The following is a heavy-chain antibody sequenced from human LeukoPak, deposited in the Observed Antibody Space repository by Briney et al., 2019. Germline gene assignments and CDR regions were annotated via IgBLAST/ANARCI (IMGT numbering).Heavy chain of an antibody. Sequence: SQTLSLTCTVSGGSISSGGYYWSWIRQHPGKGLEWIGYIYYSGSTYYNPSLKGRVTISVDTSKNQFSLKLSSVTAADTAVYYCASEAYCSSTSCYRSLMDVWGQGTTVTVSS. D-gene: IGHD2-2*01. CDR1: GGSISSGGYY. V-gene: IGHV4-31*03. CDR3: ASEAYCSSTSCYRSLMDV. CDR2: IYYSGST. J-gene: IGHJ6*02.